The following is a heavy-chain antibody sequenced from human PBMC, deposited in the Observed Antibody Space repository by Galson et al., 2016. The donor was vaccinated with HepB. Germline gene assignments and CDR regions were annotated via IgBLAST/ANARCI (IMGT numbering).Heavy chain of an antibody. CDR3: ATGLHIWFEDFGY. J-gene: IGHJ4*02. Sequence: SVKVSCKVSGYTLTDFSMHWVRQAPGKGLEWMGGFDPEDGETIYAQKFQGRVTMTEDTSTDTAYMELSSLRSEDAAVYYCATGLHIWFEDFGYWGQGTLVTVSS. V-gene: IGHV1-24*01. CDR2: FDPEDGET. CDR1: GYTLTDFS. D-gene: IGHD3-10*01.